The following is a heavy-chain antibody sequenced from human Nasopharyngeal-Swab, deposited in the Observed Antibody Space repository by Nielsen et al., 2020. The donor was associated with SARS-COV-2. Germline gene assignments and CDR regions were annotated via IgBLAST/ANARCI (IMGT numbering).Heavy chain of an antibody. D-gene: IGHD3-22*01. J-gene: IGHJ4*02. Sequence: GESLKISCAASGFIFSDYYMTWIRQVPGKGLEWVSFISRGGESMYYADSVKGRFTISRDNAKNSVYLQMNSLRAEDSAVYYCARGDDTTDYYEPFDSWGQGTLVTVSS. V-gene: IGHV3-11*04. CDR3: ARGDDTTDYYEPFDS. CDR2: ISRGGESM. CDR1: GFIFSDYY.